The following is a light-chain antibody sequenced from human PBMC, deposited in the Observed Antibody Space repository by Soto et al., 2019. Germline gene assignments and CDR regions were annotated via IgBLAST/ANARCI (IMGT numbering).Light chain of an antibody. CDR2: DVS. J-gene: IGLJ1*01. CDR1: SSDVGGYNY. V-gene: IGLV2-14*03. Sequence: QSALTQPASVSGSPRQSITISCTGTSSDVGGYNYVSWYQQHPGEAPKLMIYDVSNRPSGVSNRFSGSKSENTASLTISGLQAEDEADYYCSSYTRSSTYLFGTGTKVTVL. CDR3: SSYTRSSTYL.